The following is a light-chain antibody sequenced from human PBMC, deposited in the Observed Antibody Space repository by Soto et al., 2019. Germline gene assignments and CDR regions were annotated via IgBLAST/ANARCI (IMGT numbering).Light chain of an antibody. Sequence: DILLTQSPDSLAVSLGERATINCKSSQSVLYSSNNKNYLAWYQRKPGQPPKLLFYWASTRESGVPDRFSGSGSGTHFTLTITSLQAEDVAVYYCQQYYSSPPTFGQGTKVDIK. V-gene: IGKV4-1*01. CDR2: WAS. CDR1: QSVLYSSNNKNY. CDR3: QQYYSSPPT. J-gene: IGKJ1*01.